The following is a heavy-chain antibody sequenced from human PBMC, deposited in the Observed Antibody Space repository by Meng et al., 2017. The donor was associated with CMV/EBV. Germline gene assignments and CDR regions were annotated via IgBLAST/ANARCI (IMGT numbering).Heavy chain of an antibody. CDR2: ISAYNGNT. J-gene: IGHJ6*02. D-gene: IGHD2-2*03. Sequence: ASVKVSCKASGYTFTSYGISWVRQAPGQRLEWTGWISAYNGNTNYAQKLQGRVTMTTDTSTSTAYMELRSLRSDDTAVYYCARDGHLDQNYYGMDVWGQGTTVTVSS. CDR3: ARDGHLDQNYYGMDV. CDR1: GYTFTSYG. V-gene: IGHV1-18*01.